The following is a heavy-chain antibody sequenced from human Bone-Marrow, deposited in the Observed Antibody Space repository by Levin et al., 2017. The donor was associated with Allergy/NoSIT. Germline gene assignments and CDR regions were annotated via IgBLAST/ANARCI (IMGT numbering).Heavy chain of an antibody. J-gene: IGHJ4*01. V-gene: IGHV4-61*08. CDR3: ASDRCTTAACSDLHFDA. D-gene: IGHD2-8*01. CDR2: VYYSGST. CDR1: GASVSSDGYF. Sequence: SETLSLTCTVSGASVSSDGYFWTWIRQFPGKGLEWIGYVYYSGSTNYNPSLKSRVTMSVDTTNSQFSLKLKSVTAADTAMYYCASDRCTTAACSDLHFDAWGHGTLVTVSS.